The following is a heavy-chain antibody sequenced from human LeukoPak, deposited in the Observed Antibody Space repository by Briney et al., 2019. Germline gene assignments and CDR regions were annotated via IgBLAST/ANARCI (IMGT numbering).Heavy chain of an antibody. CDR1: GFTFSGYG. D-gene: IGHD3-10*01. CDR3: AKGVYGSGTYWYDWFDP. V-gene: IGHV3-30*02. Sequence: PGGSLRLSCAASGFTFSGYGMHWVRQAPGKGLEWVAFIRNDGNYKYYTDSVKGRFTISRDNSKNTLYLQMNSLRLEDTALYYCAKGVYGSGTYWYDWFDPWGQATLVTVST. CDR2: IRNDGNYK. J-gene: IGHJ5*02.